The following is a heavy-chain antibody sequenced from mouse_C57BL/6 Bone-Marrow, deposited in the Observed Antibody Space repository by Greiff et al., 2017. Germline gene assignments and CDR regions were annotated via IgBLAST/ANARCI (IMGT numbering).Heavy chain of an antibody. CDR2: INPNNGGT. D-gene: IGHD1-1*01. CDR3: ARHGSSRYYFDY. CDR1: GYTFTDYY. Sequence: EVQLQQSGPELVKPGASVKISCKASGYTFTDYYMNWVKQSHGKSLEWIGDINPNNGGTSYNQKFKGKATLTVDKSSSTAYMELRSLTSEDSAVYYCARHGSSRYYFDYWGQGTTLTVSS. V-gene: IGHV1-26*01. J-gene: IGHJ2*01.